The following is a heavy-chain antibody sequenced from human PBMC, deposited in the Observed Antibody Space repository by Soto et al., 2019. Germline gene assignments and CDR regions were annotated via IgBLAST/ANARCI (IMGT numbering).Heavy chain of an antibody. V-gene: IGHV6-1*01. CDR1: GDSVSSNSAA. CDR3: ARSMIMVGGVILTWALDI. D-gene: IGHD3-16*01. Sequence: PSQTLSLTCALSGDSVSSNSAAWNWIRQSPSRGLEWLGMTYYRSKWYNDYAVSVKGRITINPDTSKNQFSLQLSSVTPEDTAVYYCARSMIMVGGVILTWALDIWGQGTMVTVSS. CDR2: TYYRSKWYN. J-gene: IGHJ3*02.